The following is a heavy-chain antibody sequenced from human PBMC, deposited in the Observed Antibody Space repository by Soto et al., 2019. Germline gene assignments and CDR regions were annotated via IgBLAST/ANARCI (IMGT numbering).Heavy chain of an antibody. CDR1: GYSFTSYW. CDR2: IDPSDSYT. V-gene: IGHV5-10-1*01. CDR3: ASGIAAAGSTGWFDP. D-gene: IGHD6-13*01. Sequence: GESLKISCKDSGYSFTSYWISWVRQMPGKGLEWMGRIDPSDSYTNYSPSFQGHVTISADKSISTAYLQWSSLKASDTAMYYCASGIAAAGSTGWFDPWGQGTLVTVS. J-gene: IGHJ5*02.